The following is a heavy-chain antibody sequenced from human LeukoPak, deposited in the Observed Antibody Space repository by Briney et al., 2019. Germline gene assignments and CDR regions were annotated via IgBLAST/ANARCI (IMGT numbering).Heavy chain of an antibody. J-gene: IGHJ5*02. Sequence: SETLSLTCAVYGGSFSGYYWSWIRQPPGKGLEWIGYIYHSGSTYYNPSLKSRVTISVDRSKNQFSLKLSSVTAADTAVYYCAREGCSSTSCYDHNWFDPWGQGTLVTVSS. CDR1: GGSFSGYY. CDR3: AREGCSSTSCYDHNWFDP. D-gene: IGHD2-2*01. CDR2: IYHSGST. V-gene: IGHV4-34*01.